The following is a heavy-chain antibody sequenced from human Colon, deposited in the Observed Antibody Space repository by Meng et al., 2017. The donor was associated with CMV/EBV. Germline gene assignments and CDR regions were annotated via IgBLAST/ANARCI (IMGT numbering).Heavy chain of an antibody. V-gene: IGHV1-8*01. CDR3: TRGRQIPPGYCTSATCPDY. CDR2: KKHDSGKT. D-gene: IGHD2-2*01. J-gene: IGHJ4*02. CDR1: SNE. Sequence: SNENNRVRQDGGKGLEAMGWKKHDSGKTGNVQKKKGRVSMTRDKSISTAYMELSSLRYEDTGVYYCTRGRQIPPGYCTSATCPDYWGQGTLVTVSS.